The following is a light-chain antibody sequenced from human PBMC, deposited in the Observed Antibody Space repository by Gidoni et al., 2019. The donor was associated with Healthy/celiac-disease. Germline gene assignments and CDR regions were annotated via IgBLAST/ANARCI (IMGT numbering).Light chain of an antibody. CDR3: QQSYSTPWT. Sequence: DIHMTQSPSSLSASVGDRVTITCRASQSISSYLNWYQQKPGKAPKLLHYAASILQSGVPSTFSGSGSGTDFTLTISSLQPEDFATYYCQQSYSTPWTFGQGTKVEIK. CDR2: AAS. V-gene: IGKV1-39*01. J-gene: IGKJ1*01. CDR1: QSISSY.